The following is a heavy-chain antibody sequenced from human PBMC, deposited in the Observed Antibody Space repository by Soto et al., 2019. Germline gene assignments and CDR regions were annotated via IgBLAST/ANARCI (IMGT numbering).Heavy chain of an antibody. J-gene: IGHJ4*02. Sequence: QVQLVESGGGVVQPGRSLRLSCAASGLTFGSYGMHWVRQAPGNGLEWVAFISYDDGSSKYYADSVKGRFTISRDNSKNTLYLQMNSLRAEDTAVYYCAKDRSNSWCLDYWGQGTLVNVSS. D-gene: IGHD2-15*01. CDR3: AKDRSNSWCLDY. CDR1: GLTFGSYG. V-gene: IGHV3-30*18. CDR2: ISYDDGSSK.